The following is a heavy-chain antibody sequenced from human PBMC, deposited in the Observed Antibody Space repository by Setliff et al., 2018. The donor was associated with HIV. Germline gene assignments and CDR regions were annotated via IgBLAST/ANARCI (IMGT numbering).Heavy chain of an antibody. Sequence: SETLSLTCTVSGGSIRSSSYYWGWIRQPPGKGLEWIGSIYHSGNTYYNPSLNSRVTMSEDTSKNQLSLSLPSVTAADTAMYHCARDRSSGWSKDWFDTWGQGILVTVSS. CDR3: ARDRSSGWSKDWFDT. D-gene: IGHD6-19*01. CDR1: GGSIRSSSYY. J-gene: IGHJ5*02. V-gene: IGHV4-39*07. CDR2: IYHSGNT.